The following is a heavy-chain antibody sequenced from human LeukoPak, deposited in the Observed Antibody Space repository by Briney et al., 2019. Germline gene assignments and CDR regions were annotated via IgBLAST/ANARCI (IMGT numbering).Heavy chain of an antibody. CDR3: ARDQYYYDSSGEGPRFDP. CDR1: GGSISSYY. J-gene: IGHJ5*02. Sequence: SETLSLTCTVSGGSISSYYWSWIRQPAGKGLEWIGRIYTSGSTNYNPSPKSRVTMSVDTSKNQFSLKLSSVTAADTAVYCCARDQYYYDSSGEGPRFDPWGQGTLVTVSS. CDR2: IYTSGST. V-gene: IGHV4-4*07. D-gene: IGHD3-22*01.